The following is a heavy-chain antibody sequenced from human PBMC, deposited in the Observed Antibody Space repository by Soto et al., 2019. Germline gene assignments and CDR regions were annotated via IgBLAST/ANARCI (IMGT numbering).Heavy chain of an antibody. CDR2: IYHSGST. Sequence: QVQLQESDPGLVRPSGTLSLTCAVSGGSISSTNWWSWVRQPPGKGLEWIGEIYHSGSTNYNPSLTRRVTMSVDKSKNQFSLRLSSVTAADTAVYYCARDGAAALFRPPLTFWGQGTLVTVSS. CDR1: GGSISSTNW. CDR3: ARDGAAALFRPPLTF. J-gene: IGHJ4*02. D-gene: IGHD6-13*01. V-gene: IGHV4-4*02.